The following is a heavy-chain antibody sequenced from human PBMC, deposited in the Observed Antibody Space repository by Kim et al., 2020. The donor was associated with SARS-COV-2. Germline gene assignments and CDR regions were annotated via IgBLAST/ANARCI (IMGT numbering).Heavy chain of an antibody. D-gene: IGHD3-22*01. Sequence: GGSLRLSCAASGFTFSSYGMHWVRQAPGKGLEWVAVISYDGSNKYYADSVKGRFTISRDNSKNTLYLQMNSLRAEDTAVYYCARDDGYDSSGYYYLPNYWGQGTLVTVSS. CDR2: ISYDGSNK. J-gene: IGHJ4*02. CDR1: GFTFSSYG. CDR3: ARDDGYDSSGYYYLPNY. V-gene: IGHV3-33*05.